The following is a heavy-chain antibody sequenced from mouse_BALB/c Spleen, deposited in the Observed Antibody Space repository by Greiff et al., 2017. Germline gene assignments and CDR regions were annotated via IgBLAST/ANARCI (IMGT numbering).Heavy chain of an antibody. D-gene: IGHD2-4*01. CDR2: INPGSGGT. CDR1: GYAFTNYL. Sequence: VQLQQSGAELVRPGTSVKVSCKASGYAFTNYLIEWVKQRPGQGLEWIGVINPGSGGTNYNEKFKGKATLTADKSSSTAYMQLSSLTSDDSAVYFCARSGMITTFAYWGQGTLVTVSA. CDR3: ARSGMITTFAY. J-gene: IGHJ3*01. V-gene: IGHV1-54*03.